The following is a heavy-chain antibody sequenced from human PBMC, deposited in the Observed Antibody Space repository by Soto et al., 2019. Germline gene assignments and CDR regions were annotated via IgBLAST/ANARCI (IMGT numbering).Heavy chain of an antibody. CDR3: ATWQGSLNFHY. J-gene: IGHJ4*02. V-gene: IGHV3-33*01. CDR1: GFTFSLYG. CDR2: IWDDGRRK. Sequence: PGGSLRLSCAASGFTFSLYGMRWVRQAPGKGLEWVAAIWDDGRRKDYADSVKDRLFISRDNSKNTLYLQLDSLRPEDTAVYYCATWQGSLNFHYWGQGTLVTVSS.